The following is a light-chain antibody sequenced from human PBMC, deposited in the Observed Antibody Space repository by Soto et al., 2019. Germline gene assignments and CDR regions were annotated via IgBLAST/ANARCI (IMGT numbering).Light chain of an antibody. Sequence: EIVMTQSPATLSVSPGERATLYCRASQSVSSNLAWYQQKPGQAPRLLIYGASTSATGTPARLSGSGSGTEFTLTISSLQSEDFAVYYWQQYNNWPPCTIGQGTKVVIK. V-gene: IGKV3-15*01. CDR1: QSVSSN. J-gene: IGKJ1*01. CDR3: QQYNNWPPCT. CDR2: GAS.